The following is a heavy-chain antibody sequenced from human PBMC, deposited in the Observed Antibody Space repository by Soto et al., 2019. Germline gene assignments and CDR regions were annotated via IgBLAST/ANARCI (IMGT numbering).Heavy chain of an antibody. J-gene: IGHJ4*02. V-gene: IGHV1-3*01. D-gene: IGHD1-26*01. Sequence: ASVKVSCKASGYTFTSYAMHWVRQAPGQRLEWMGWINAGNGNTKYSQKFQGRVTITRDTSASTAYMELRSLRSDDTAVYYCAREPLERELLSLDYWGQGTLVTVSS. CDR2: INAGNGNT. CDR3: AREPLERELLSLDY. CDR1: GYTFTSYA.